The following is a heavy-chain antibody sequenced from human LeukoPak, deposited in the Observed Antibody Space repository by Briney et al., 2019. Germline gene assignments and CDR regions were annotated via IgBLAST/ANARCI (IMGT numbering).Heavy chain of an antibody. J-gene: IGHJ3*02. CDR2: IYTSGST. V-gene: IGHV4-61*02. D-gene: IGHD2-2*01. CDR1: GGSISSGSYY. CDR3: ARVCSTSCYDAFDI. Sequence: SETLSLTCTVAGGSISSGSYYWSWIRQPAGKGLEWIGRIYTSGSTNYNPSLNSRVTISVDTSKNQFSLKLSSVTAADTAVYYCARVCSTSCYDAFDIWGQGTMVTVSS.